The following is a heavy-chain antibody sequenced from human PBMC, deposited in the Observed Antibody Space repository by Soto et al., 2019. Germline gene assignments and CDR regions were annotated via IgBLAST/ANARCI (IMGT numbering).Heavy chain of an antibody. CDR1: GYTFTSHG. Sequence: ASVKDSFKASGYTFTSHGIRWVRPAPGQGLEVMGWSSAYNGNTNYAQRLQGRVNMTTDTYTSTAYMEMRSLRSDDTVVYYCARDNYDSSGYYRYFDYWGQGTLVTV. D-gene: IGHD3-22*01. CDR2: SSAYNGNT. V-gene: IGHV1-18*01. J-gene: IGHJ4*02. CDR3: ARDNYDSSGYYRYFDY.